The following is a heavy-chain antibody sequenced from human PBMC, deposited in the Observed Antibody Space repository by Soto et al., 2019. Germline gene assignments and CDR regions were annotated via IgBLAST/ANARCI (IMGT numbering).Heavy chain of an antibody. Sequence: SVKVSCKASGGTFSSYTISWVRQAPGQGLEWMGGIIPLFGTANYAQKFQDRVTITADKSTSTAYMELSSLRSEDTSVYYCGSSPIPVLVEDAYYHYYAMDVWGQGTTVTVSS. V-gene: IGHV1-69*06. CDR1: GGTFSSYT. CDR2: IIPLFGTA. CDR3: GSSPIPVLVEDAYYHYYAMDV. D-gene: IGHD2-21*01. J-gene: IGHJ6*02.